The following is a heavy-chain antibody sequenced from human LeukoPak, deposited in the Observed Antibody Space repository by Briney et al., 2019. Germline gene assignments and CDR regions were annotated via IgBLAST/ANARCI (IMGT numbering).Heavy chain of an antibody. J-gene: IGHJ5*02. V-gene: IGHV3-73*01. CDR2: IDKKDKGYATAT. Sequence: GGSLRLSCAASGFTFSGSAIHWVRQSSGKGLEWVGQIDKKDKGYATATAYAASVKGRFTISRDDSINTAYLQMKSLKTEDTALYYCTRDSGTYSWFDPWGQGTLVTVSS. CDR3: TRDSGTYSWFDP. D-gene: IGHD1-26*01. CDR1: GFTFSGSA.